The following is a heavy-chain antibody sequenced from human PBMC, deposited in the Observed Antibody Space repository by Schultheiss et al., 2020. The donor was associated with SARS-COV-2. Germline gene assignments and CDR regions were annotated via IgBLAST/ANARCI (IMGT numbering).Heavy chain of an antibody. D-gene: IGHD3-10*01. CDR1: GGSVSSGTYY. Sequence: SETLSLTCTVSGGSVSSGTYYWSWIRQPPGKGLEWIGYIYYSGSTYYNPSLKSRVTISVDTSKNQFSLKLSSVTAADTAVYYCARGNLGLLWFGTSVYGMDVWGQGTTVTVSS. CDR3: ARGNLGLLWFGTSVYGMDV. J-gene: IGHJ6*02. V-gene: IGHV4-31*03. CDR2: IYYSGST.